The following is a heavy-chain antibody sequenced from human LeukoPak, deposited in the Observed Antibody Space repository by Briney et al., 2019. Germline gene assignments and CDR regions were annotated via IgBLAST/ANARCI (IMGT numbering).Heavy chain of an antibody. Sequence: ASVKVSCKPSGYTFTGFYLHWVRQAPGQGLQWMGWVNPKNGATKYSQTFTGRVTMTRDTSIDTAYMELSSLTSDDTAIYYCARPTHRLTVTTAIDYWGQGTLVTVSS. CDR3: ARPTHRLTVTTAIDY. CDR2: VNPKNGAT. D-gene: IGHD4-17*01. J-gene: IGHJ4*02. CDR1: GYTFTGFY. V-gene: IGHV1-2*02.